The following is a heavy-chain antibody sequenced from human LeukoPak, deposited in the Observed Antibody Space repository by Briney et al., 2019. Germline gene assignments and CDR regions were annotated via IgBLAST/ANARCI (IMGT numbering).Heavy chain of an antibody. CDR3: ARGLDVARWGRYYYGMDV. J-gene: IGHJ6*02. CDR2: INPNSGGT. CDR1: GYTFTGYY. V-gene: IGHV1-2*02. Sequence: ASVKVSCKASGYTFTGYYMHWVRQAPGQGLEWMGWINPNSGGTNCAQKFQGRVTMTRDTSISTAYMELSRLRSDDTAVYYCARGLDVARWGRYYYGMDVWGQGTTVTVSS. D-gene: IGHD3/OR15-3a*01.